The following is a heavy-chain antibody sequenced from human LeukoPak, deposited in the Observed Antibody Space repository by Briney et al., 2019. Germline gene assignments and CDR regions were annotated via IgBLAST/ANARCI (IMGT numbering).Heavy chain of an antibody. CDR3: AGSGYCDSSGYSFAY. Sequence: PSETLSLTCTVSGGSVSSGSYYWSWIRQPPGKGLEWIGYIHYSGSTNYNPSLKSRVTILVDTSKNQFSLKLTPGTSREMGVRSCAGSGYCDSSGYSFAYWGQGTLVIVSS. D-gene: IGHD3-22*01. V-gene: IGHV4-61*01. CDR2: IHYSGST. CDR1: GGSVSSGSYY. J-gene: IGHJ4*02.